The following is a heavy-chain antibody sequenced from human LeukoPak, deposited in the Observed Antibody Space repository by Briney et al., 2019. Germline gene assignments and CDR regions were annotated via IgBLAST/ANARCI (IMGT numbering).Heavy chain of an antibody. J-gene: IGHJ4*02. CDR2: IHYTGTT. D-gene: IGHD4-17*01. Sequence: SETLSLTCIVSGGSINNHYWTWIRQTPGKGLEWIGDIHYTGTTKYNPSLKSRVTISIDTSKNQFSLELSSVTATDTAVYFCARTFYGAAFDYWGQGTLVTVSS. CDR3: ARTFYGAAFDY. CDR1: GGSINNHY. V-gene: IGHV4-59*08.